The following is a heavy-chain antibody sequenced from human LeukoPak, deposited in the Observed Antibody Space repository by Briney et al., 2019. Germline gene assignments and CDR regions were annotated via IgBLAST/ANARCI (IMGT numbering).Heavy chain of an antibody. CDR1: GFTFSNYA. Sequence: GGSLRLSCAASGFTFSNYAMSWVRQAPGKGLEWVSAISGSGGSTYYADSVKGRFTISRDNSKNTLNLQMNSLRAEDTAVYYCAKEAGILTGYYNFDYWGQGTLVTVSS. V-gene: IGHV3-23*01. J-gene: IGHJ4*02. D-gene: IGHD3-9*01. CDR2: ISGSGGST. CDR3: AKEAGILTGYYNFDY.